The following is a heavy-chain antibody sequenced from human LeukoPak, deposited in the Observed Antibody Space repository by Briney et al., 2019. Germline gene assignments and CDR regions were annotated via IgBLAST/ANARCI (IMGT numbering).Heavy chain of an antibody. CDR1: GGSISSYY. D-gene: IGHD2-15*01. V-gene: IGHV4-59*01. Sequence: SETLSLTCTVSGGSISSYYWSWIRQPPGKGLEWIGYIYYSGSTTYNPSLKSRVTISVDTSKNQFSLKLSSVTAADTAVYYCARDPPWSGYYYGMDVWGKGTTVTVSS. CDR2: IYYSGST. J-gene: IGHJ6*04. CDR3: ARDPPWSGYYYGMDV.